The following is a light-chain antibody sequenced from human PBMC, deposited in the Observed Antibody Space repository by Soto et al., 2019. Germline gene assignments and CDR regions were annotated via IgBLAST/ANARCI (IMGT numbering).Light chain of an antibody. V-gene: IGKV4-1*01. J-gene: IGKJ1*01. CDR1: QSLFNY. CDR3: QQYYSNPRT. Sequence: DIVMTQSPDSLAVSLGERATINCKSSQSLFNYLAWYQQKPGQPPKLLIYWASTRKSGVPDRFSGSGSGTDFTLTISSLQAEDGALYYCQQYYSNPRTFGQGTRVQI. CDR2: WAS.